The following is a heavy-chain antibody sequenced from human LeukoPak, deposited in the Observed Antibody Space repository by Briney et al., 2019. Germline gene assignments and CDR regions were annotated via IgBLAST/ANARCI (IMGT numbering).Heavy chain of an antibody. V-gene: IGHV1-69*04. J-gene: IGHJ3*02. D-gene: IGHD3-22*01. CDR3: ARSPTDSSGYPNPLFDI. Sequence: SVKVSCKASGGTFSSYAISWVRQAPGPGLEWMGRIIPIFGIANYVQKFQGRVTITADKSTSTAYMELSSLRSEDTAVYYCARSPTDSSGYPNPLFDIWGQGTMVTVSS. CDR1: GGTFSSYA. CDR2: IIPIFGIA.